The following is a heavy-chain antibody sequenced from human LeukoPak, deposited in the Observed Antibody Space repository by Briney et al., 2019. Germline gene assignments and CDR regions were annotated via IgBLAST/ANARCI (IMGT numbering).Heavy chain of an antibody. J-gene: IGHJ4*02. Sequence: SQTLSLTCAISGDSVSSNSAAWNWIRQSPSRGLEWLGRTYYRSKWYNDYAVSVKSRITINPDTSKNQFSLKLSSVTAADTAVYYCARDQGGRSSGWYETSGFDYWGQGTLVTVSS. CDR1: GDSVSSNSAA. CDR2: TYYRSKWYN. V-gene: IGHV6-1*01. CDR3: ARDQGGRSSGWYETSGFDY. D-gene: IGHD6-19*01.